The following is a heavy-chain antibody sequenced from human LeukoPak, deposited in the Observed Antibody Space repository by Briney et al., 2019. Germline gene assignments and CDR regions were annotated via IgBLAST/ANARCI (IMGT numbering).Heavy chain of an antibody. V-gene: IGHV4-59*11. CDR1: GGSISSHY. D-gene: IGHD3-3*01. CDR2: IYYSGST. J-gene: IGHJ5*02. Sequence: SETLSLTCTVSGGSISSHYWSWIRQPPGKGLEWIGYIYYSGSTIYNPSLKSRVTISVDTSKNQFSLKLSSVTAADTAVYYCARTYYDFWSGYNYGNWFDPWGQGTLVTVSS. CDR3: ARTYYDFWSGYNYGNWFDP.